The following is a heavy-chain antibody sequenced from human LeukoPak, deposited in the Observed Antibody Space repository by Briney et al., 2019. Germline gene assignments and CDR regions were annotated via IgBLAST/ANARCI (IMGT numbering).Heavy chain of an antibody. V-gene: IGHV3-23*01. J-gene: IGHJ6*02. CDR2: ISGSGGST. CDR1: GFTFSSCA. CDR3: AKEDRNYDFWSGYSYYYYYGMDV. D-gene: IGHD3-3*01. Sequence: GGSLRLSCAASGFTFSSCAMSWVRQAPGKGLEWVSAISGSGGSTYYADSVKGRFTISRDNSKNTLYLQMNSLRAEDTAVYYCAKEDRNYDFWSGYSYYYYYGMDVWGQGTTVTVSS.